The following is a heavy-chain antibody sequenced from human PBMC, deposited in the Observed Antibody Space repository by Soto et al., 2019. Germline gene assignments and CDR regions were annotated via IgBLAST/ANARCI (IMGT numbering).Heavy chain of an antibody. J-gene: IGHJ6*02. CDR2: IIGSGGST. CDR3: ATPYRATWTLSYYYYYSGMDV. D-gene: IGHD1-26*01. CDR1: GFTFSSYA. V-gene: IGHV3-23*01. Sequence: EVQLLESGGGLVQPGGSLRLSCAASGFTFSSYAMSWVRQAPGKGLEWVSAIIGSGGSTYYADSVKGRFTISRDNSKNTLYLQMNSLRAEDTAVYYCATPYRATWTLSYYYYYSGMDVWGQGTTVTVSS.